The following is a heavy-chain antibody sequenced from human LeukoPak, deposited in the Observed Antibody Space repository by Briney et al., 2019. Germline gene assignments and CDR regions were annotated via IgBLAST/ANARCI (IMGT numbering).Heavy chain of an antibody. V-gene: IGHV4-4*08. J-gene: IGHJ1*01. CDR1: GVSMSGYY. CDR2: IYSTGST. CDR3: ARRGNWNYLHVQH. D-gene: IGHD1-7*01. Sequence: SETLSLTCNVSGVSMSGYYWSCIRQPPGKGLEWIGYIYSTGSTNYNPSLKTRVTVSLDTSKNPFSLWLSSLTASHTAAYFSARRGNWNYLHVQHGGQGTLVTVSS.